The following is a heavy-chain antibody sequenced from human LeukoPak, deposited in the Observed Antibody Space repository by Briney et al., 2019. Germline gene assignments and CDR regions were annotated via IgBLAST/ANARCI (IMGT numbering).Heavy chain of an antibody. Sequence: PGGSLRFSCAASGFTVSSTYMGWVRQAPGKGLEWVSVMYVRGSTYYADSVKGRFTISRDNSKNTLYLQMNSLRDEDTAVYYCARGSTHGSSGYLRPFDYWGRGTLVTVSS. D-gene: IGHD3-22*01. CDR1: GFTVSSTY. CDR2: MYVRGST. J-gene: IGHJ4*02. V-gene: IGHV3-66*01. CDR3: ARGSTHGSSGYLRPFDY.